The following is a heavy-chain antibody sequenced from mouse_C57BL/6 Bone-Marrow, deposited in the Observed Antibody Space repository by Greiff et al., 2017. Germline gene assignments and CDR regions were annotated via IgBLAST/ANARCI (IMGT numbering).Heavy chain of an antibody. V-gene: IGHV1-64*01. CDR1: GYTFTNYW. Sequence: QVQLQQPGAELVKPGASVKLSCKASGYTFTNYWMHWVKQRPGQGLEWIGMMHPNGGSPDYNEKFKSEATLSVDKSSRTADMELSSLTSEDSAVYYCARSYDYDDYTMDYWGQGNSVTVSS. CDR2: MHPNGGSP. CDR3: ARSYDYDDYTMDY. D-gene: IGHD2-4*01. J-gene: IGHJ4*01.